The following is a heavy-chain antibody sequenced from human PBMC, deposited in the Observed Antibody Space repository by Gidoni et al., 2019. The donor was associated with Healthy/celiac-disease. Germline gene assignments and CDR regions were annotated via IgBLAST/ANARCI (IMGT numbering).Heavy chain of an antibody. CDR2: ISSKAYGGTT. CDR3: IPAEYFQH. J-gene: IGHJ1*01. V-gene: IGHV3-49*04. Sequence: EVQLVESGGGLVQQGRALRLSCTASGFTFGDYAMSWVRHAPGMGLEWVGFISSKAYGGTTEYAASVKGRFTISRDDSKSIAYLQMNSLKTEDTAVYYCIPAEYFQHWGQGTLVTVSS. CDR1: GFTFGDYA.